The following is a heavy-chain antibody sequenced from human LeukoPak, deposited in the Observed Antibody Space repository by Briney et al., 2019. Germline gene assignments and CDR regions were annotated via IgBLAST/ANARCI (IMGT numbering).Heavy chain of an antibody. CDR3: AKGGTPYNWNSY. D-gene: IGHD1-7*01. CDR1: GFTFSSYS. J-gene: IGHJ4*02. V-gene: IGHV3-21*01. Sequence: GGSLRLSCAASGFTFSSYSMNWVRQAPGKGLEWVSSISSSSSYIYYADSVKGRFTISRDNAKNSLFLQMNSLRAVDTAVYYCAKGGTPYNWNSYWGQGTLVTVSS. CDR2: ISSSSSYI.